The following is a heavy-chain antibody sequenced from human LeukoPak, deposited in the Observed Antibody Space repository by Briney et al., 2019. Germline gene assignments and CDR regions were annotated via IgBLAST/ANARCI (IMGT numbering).Heavy chain of an antibody. Sequence: GGSLRLSGAAAGFIVSSKYMSWVRQAPGKGLEWVSVIYSGGSTYYADSVKGRFTISRDNSKNVLYLQMNSLRGEDSAVYYCARVDRIVGVTRYFDYWGQGSLVTVSS. CDR2: IYSGGST. J-gene: IGHJ4*02. CDR3: ARVDRIVGVTRYFDY. V-gene: IGHV3-66*02. D-gene: IGHD1-26*01. CDR1: GFIVSSKY.